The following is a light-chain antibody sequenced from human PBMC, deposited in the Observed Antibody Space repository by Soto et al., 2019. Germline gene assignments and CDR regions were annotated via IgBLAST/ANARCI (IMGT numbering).Light chain of an antibody. CDR1: STDVGDYNY. J-gene: IGLJ2*01. CDR2: EVS. CDR3: SSYTGTSTYVV. Sequence: QSVLTQPASVSGSLGQSITISCTGTSTDVGDYNYVSWYQRHPGKAPRLLINEVSNRPSGVSHRFSGSKSGNTASLTISGLQAEDEADYFCSSYTGTSTYVVFGGGTKLTVL. V-gene: IGLV2-14*01.